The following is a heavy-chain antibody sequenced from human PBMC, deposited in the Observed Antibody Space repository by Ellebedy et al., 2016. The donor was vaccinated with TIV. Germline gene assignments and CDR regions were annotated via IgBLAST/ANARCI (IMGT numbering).Heavy chain of an antibody. CDR3: ARVRGDDYVWGSYRLHAFDI. V-gene: IGHV4-39*07. CDR2: IYYSGST. J-gene: IGHJ3*02. Sequence: SETLSLXXVVSGDSISTINYYWGWIRQPPGKGLEWIGSIYYSGSTYYNPSLRSRVAISVDTSKNQFSLKLNSVTAADTAVYYCARVRGDDYVWGSYRLHAFDIWGQGTMVTVSS. CDR1: GDSISTINYY. D-gene: IGHD3-16*02.